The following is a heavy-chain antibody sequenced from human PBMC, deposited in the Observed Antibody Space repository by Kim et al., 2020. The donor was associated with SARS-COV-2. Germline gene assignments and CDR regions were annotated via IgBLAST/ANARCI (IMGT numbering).Heavy chain of an antibody. Sequence: SVKVSCKASGGTFSSYAISWVRQAPGQGLEWMGGIIPIFGTANYAQKFQGRVTITADKSTSTAYMELSSLRSEDTAVYYCASHNLRYFDWSRLGYWGQGTLVTVSS. CDR1: GGTFSSYA. J-gene: IGHJ4*02. V-gene: IGHV1-69*06. CDR3: ASHNLRYFDWSRLGY. D-gene: IGHD3-9*01. CDR2: IIPIFGTA.